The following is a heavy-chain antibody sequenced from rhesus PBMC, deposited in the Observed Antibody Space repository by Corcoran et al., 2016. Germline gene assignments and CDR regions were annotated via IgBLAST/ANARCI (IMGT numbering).Heavy chain of an antibody. CDR2: SYGSGSST. CDR3: ARAAAAGTGYFDY. D-gene: IGHD6-31*01. V-gene: IGHV4-169*01. J-gene: IGHJ4*01. Sequence: QLQLQESGPGLVKPSETLSVTCAVSGGSISSSYWIWIRQAPGKGLEWIGYSYGSGSSTNYNPSRQRRVPLSVDTSKNQLSLKLSSVTAADTAVYYCARAAAAGTGYFDYWGQGVLVTVSS. CDR1: GGSISSSY.